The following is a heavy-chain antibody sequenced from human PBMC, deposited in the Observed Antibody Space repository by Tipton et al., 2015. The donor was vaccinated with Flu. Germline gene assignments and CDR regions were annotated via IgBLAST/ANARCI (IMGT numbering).Heavy chain of an antibody. Sequence: LRLSCTVSGASISIGAYYGTWTRRPADKGLEWSGRIYTGGGTNYNPPLKSRVTISIDTSKNQFSLRLSSVTAADTAVYYCARRVAGSGMAVWGQGTTVTVSS. J-gene: IGHJ6*02. CDR3: ARRVAGSGMAV. V-gene: IGHV4-61*02. CDR2: IYTGGGT. CDR1: GASISIGAYY. D-gene: IGHD3-10*01.